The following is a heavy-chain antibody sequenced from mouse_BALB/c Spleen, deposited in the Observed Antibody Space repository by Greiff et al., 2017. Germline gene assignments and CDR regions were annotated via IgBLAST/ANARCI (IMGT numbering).Heavy chain of an antibody. Sequence: EVQLQQSGAELVKPGASVKLSCTASGFNIKDTYMHWVKQRPEQGLEWIGRIDPANGNTKYDPKFQGKATITADTSSNTAYLQLSSLTSEDTAVYYCAMFTTATYAMDYWGQGTSGTVSS. CDR3: AMFTTATYAMDY. CDR1: GFNIKDTY. V-gene: IGHV14-3*02. D-gene: IGHD1-2*01. J-gene: IGHJ4*01. CDR2: IDPANGNT.